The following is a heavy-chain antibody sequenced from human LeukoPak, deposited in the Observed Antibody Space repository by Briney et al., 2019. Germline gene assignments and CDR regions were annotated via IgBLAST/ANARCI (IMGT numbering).Heavy chain of an antibody. Sequence: SETLSLTCTVSGAFISSRIYYWGWIRQPPGKGLEWIGSFYDSGRIYYNPSLKSRVSISLDSSKNQLSLKLSSVTAADTAVYYCARDRFQADPGDGFDVWGQGTLVTVSS. D-gene: IGHD5-24*01. J-gene: IGHJ4*02. CDR1: GAFISSRIYY. CDR2: FYDSGRI. CDR3: ARDRFQADPGDGFDV. V-gene: IGHV4-39*07.